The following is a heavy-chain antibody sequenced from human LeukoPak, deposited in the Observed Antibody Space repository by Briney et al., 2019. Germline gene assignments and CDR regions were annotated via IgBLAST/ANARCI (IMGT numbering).Heavy chain of an antibody. Sequence: SETLSLTCTVSGGSISSSSYYWGWIRQPPGKGLEWIGSIYYSGSTYYNPSLKSRVTISVDTSENQFSLKLSSVTAADTAVYYCARHEIVVVTIYYFDYWGQGTLVTVSS. CDR2: IYYSGST. D-gene: IGHD3-22*01. CDR1: GGSISSSSYY. J-gene: IGHJ4*02. V-gene: IGHV4-39*01. CDR3: ARHEIVVVTIYYFDY.